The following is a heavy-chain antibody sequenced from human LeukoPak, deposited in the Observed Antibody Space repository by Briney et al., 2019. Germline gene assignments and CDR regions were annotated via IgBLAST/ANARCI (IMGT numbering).Heavy chain of an antibody. D-gene: IGHD6-19*01. V-gene: IGHV3-30-3*02. J-gene: IGHJ4*02. Sequence: GGSLRLSCAASGFTFSSYAMSWVRQAPGKGLEWVAFISYDGNIKYYADSVRGRFTISRDNSKNTVYLQMNSLRAEDTAVYYCAKSIMSGWELYYFDYWGQGTLVTVSS. CDR3: AKSIMSGWELYYFDY. CDR1: GFTFSSYA. CDR2: ISYDGNIK.